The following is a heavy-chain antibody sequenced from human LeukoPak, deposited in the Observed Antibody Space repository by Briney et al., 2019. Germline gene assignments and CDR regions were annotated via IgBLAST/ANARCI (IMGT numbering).Heavy chain of an antibody. D-gene: IGHD3-10*01. J-gene: IGHJ6*02. CDR3: ATSQTGVRGVPTSGMDV. V-gene: IGHV3-48*03. CDR1: GFTFSSYE. Sequence: PGGSLRLSCAASGFTFSSYEMNWVRQAPGKGLEWVSYISSSGSTIYYADSVKGRFTISRDNAKNSLYLQMNSLRAEDTAVYYCATSQTGVRGVPTSGMDVWGQGTTVTVSS. CDR2: ISSSGSTI.